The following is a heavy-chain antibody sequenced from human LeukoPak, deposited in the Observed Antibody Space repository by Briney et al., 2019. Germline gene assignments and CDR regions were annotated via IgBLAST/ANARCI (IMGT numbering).Heavy chain of an antibody. D-gene: IGHD1-14*01. J-gene: IGHJ4*02. CDR3: ARENHGSFDY. Sequence: PGGSLRLSCAASGFSFSTYYVNWVRQAPGEGLEWVSCISSSSNYIYYADSVRGRFAISRDNAKNSLYLQMNSLRAEDTAVYYCARENHGSFDYWGQGSLVTVSS. CDR1: GFSFSTYY. CDR2: ISSSSNYI. V-gene: IGHV3-21*01.